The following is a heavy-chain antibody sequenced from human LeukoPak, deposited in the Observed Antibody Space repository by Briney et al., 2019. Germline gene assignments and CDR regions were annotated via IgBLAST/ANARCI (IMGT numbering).Heavy chain of an antibody. CDR1: GGSISSSSYY. J-gene: IGHJ4*02. CDR2: IYYSGST. CDR3: ARDYGGSCFFDY. D-gene: IGHD2-15*01. Sequence: SETLSLTCTVSGGSISSSSYYWGWIRPPPGKGLEWIGSIYYSGSTYYNPSLKSRVTISVDTSKNQFSLKLSSVTAADTAVYYCARDYGGSCFFDYWGQGTLVTVSS. V-gene: IGHV4-39*07.